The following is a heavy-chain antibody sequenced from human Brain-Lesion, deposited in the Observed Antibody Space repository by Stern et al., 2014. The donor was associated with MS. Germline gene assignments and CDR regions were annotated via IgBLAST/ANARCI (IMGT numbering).Heavy chain of an antibody. CDR2: VQQDGSET. D-gene: IGHD6-19*01. CDR3: VRAAFTTGWYYWYFDL. CDR1: GFTFSNYW. V-gene: IGHV3-7*01. J-gene: IGHJ2*01. Sequence: EVQLVQSGGGLVQPGGSLRLSCAASGFTFSNYWMNWVRQAPGKGLEWVANVQQDGSETYYVDSVKGRFTISRDNAKNSLYLQVNSLRAEDTAVYYCVRAAFTTGWYYWYFDLWGRGTLVTVSS.